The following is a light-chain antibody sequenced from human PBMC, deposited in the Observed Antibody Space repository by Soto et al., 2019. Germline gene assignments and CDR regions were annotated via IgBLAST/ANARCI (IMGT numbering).Light chain of an antibody. J-gene: IGKJ1*01. Sequence: EIVLTQSPGTLSLSPGERVTLSCRASQSINNNYLAWYQQKPGQTPRLLIYGASNRATGIPDRFSGSGSGTDFTLTISRLEPEDFAVYYCHQYGTSPRTFGQGTKVEIK. CDR1: QSINNNY. CDR3: HQYGTSPRT. CDR2: GAS. V-gene: IGKV3-20*01.